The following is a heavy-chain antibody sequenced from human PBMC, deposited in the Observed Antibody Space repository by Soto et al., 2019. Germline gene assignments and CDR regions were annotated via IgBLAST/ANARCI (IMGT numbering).Heavy chain of an antibody. CDR3: ATLPLTAYYYYGMDV. D-gene: IGHD3-16*01. V-gene: IGHV3-21*01. CDR1: GFTFSSYS. J-gene: IGHJ6*02. Sequence: EVQLVESGGGLVKPGGSLRLSCAASGFTFSSYSMNWVRQAPGKGLEWVSSISSSSSYIYYADSVKGRFTISRDNAKNSLYLQMNSLRAEDTAVYYCATLPLTAYYYYGMDVWGQGTTVTVSS. CDR2: ISSSSSYI.